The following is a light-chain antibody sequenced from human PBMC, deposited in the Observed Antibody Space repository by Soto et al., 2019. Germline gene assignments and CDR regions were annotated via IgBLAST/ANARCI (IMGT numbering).Light chain of an antibody. V-gene: IGLV8-61*01. Sequence: QTVVTQEPSLSVSPGGAGTLTCGLSSVSISTSYYASWYQQTPGHPPRTLIYSTNLRSSGVPDRFSGSIVRNKAALTVPGDQVDDYSAYYCMLFMCSDNHVFGPGTTVTVL. CDR1: SVSISTSYY. CDR2: STN. CDR3: MLFMCSDNHV. J-gene: IGLJ1*01.